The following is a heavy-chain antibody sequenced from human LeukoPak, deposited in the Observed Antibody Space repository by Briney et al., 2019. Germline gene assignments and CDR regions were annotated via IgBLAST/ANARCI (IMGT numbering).Heavy chain of an antibody. V-gene: IGHV3-7*01. CDR1: GFTFSSYW. D-gene: IGHD5-12*01. Sequence: GGSLRLSCAASGFTFSSYWMSWVRQAPGKGLEWVANIKQDGSEKYYVDSVKGRFTISRDNAKNSLYLQMNSLRAEDTAVYYCARVLGYSGYDSVLSYYYYYYGMDVWGQGTTVTVSS. CDR2: IKQDGSEK. J-gene: IGHJ6*02. CDR3: ARVLGYSGYDSVLSYYYYYYGMDV.